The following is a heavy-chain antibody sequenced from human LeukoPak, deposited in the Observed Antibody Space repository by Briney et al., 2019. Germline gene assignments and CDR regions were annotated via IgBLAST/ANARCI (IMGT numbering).Heavy chain of an antibody. D-gene: IGHD3-10*01. Sequence: SETLSLTCTVSGGSISSYYWSWIRQPAGKGLEWIGRIYTSGNTNYNPSLKSRVTMSVDTSKNHFSLKLSSVTAADTAVYYCARETPAAVLLWFGEPTYYFDYWGQGTLVTVSS. CDR2: IYTSGNT. CDR1: GGSISSYY. J-gene: IGHJ4*02. V-gene: IGHV4-4*07. CDR3: ARETPAAVLLWFGEPTYYFDY.